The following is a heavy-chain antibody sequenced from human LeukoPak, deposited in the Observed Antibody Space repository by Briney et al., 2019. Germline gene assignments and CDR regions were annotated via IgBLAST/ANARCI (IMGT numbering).Heavy chain of an antibody. V-gene: IGHV3-48*03. CDR1: GFTFSSYE. Sequence: GGSLRLSCAASGFTFSSYEMNWVRQAPGKGQEWVSYISTSGSTIYYADSVKGRFTISRDDAKNSLYLQMNSLRADDTAVYYCARDSQAGVEGDYWGQGTLVTVSS. D-gene: IGHD3-10*01. CDR3: ARDSQAGVEGDY. CDR2: ISTSGSTI. J-gene: IGHJ4*02.